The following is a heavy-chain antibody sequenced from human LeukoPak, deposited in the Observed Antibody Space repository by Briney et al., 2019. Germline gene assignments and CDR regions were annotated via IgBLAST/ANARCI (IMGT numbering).Heavy chain of an antibody. CDR1: GYSFTSYG. CDR2: ISAYNGNT. Sequence: GESLKISCKGSGYSFTSYGISWVRQAPGQGLEWMGWISAYNGNTNYAQKLQGRVTMTTDTSTSTAYMELRSLRSDDTAVYYCARQQGVYSSFVAENDYWGQGTLVTVSS. V-gene: IGHV1-18*01. CDR3: ARQQGVYSSFVAENDY. D-gene: IGHD5-18*01. J-gene: IGHJ4*02.